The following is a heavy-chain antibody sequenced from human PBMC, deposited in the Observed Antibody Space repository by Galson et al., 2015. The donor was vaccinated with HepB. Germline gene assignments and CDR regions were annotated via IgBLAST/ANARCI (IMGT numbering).Heavy chain of an antibody. Sequence: SVKVSCKASGYTFTSYGISWVRQAPGQGLEWMGWISAYNGNTNYAQKLQGRVTMTTDTSTSTAYMELRSLRSDDTAVYYCARGARITIFGVLYKNGNWFDPWGQGTLVTVSS. CDR3: ARGARITIFGVLYKNGNWFDP. CDR2: ISAYNGNT. J-gene: IGHJ5*02. V-gene: IGHV1-18*01. CDR1: GYTFTSYG. D-gene: IGHD3-3*01.